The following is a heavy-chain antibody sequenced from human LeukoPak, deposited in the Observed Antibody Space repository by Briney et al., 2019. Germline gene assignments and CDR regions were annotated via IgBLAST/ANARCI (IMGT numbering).Heavy chain of an antibody. J-gene: IGHJ4*02. Sequence: GGSLRLSCAASGFTFSDYYMSWIRPAQGKGLEWVSYISSSGSTIYYADSVKGRFTISRDNAKNSLYLQMNSLRAEDTGIYYCASTAGYFNYWGQGTLVTVSS. V-gene: IGHV3-11*01. D-gene: IGHD3-22*01. CDR3: ASTAGYFNY. CDR1: GFTFSDYY. CDR2: ISSSGSTI.